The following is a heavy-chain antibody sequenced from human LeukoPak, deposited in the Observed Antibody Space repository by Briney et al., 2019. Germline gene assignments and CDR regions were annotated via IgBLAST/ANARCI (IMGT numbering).Heavy chain of an antibody. V-gene: IGHV3-49*04. J-gene: IGHJ5*02. Sequence: GGSLRLSCTASGFTFGDYAMSWVRQALGKGLEWVGFIRSKAYGGTTEYAASVKGRFTISRDDSKSIAYLQMNSLKTEDTAVYYCTRGINWFDPWGQGTLVTVSS. D-gene: IGHD2-15*01. CDR2: IRSKAYGGTT. CDR1: GFTFGDYA. CDR3: TRGINWFDP.